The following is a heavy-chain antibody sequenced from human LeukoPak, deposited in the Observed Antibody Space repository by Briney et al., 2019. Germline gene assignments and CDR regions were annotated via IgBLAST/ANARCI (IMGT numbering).Heavy chain of an antibody. D-gene: IGHD3-3*01. CDR2: IYTSGST. Sequence: PSETLSLTCTVSGGSISSYYWSWIRQPAGKGLEWIGRIYTSGSTNYNPSLKSRVTMSVDTSKNQFSLKLSSVTAADTAVYYCARGLYDFWSGYYWGHFDYWGQGTLVTVSS. CDR1: GGSISSYY. V-gene: IGHV4-4*07. CDR3: ARGLYDFWSGYYWGHFDY. J-gene: IGHJ4*02.